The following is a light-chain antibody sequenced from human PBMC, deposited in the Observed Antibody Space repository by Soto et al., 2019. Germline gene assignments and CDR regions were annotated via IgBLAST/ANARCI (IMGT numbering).Light chain of an antibody. V-gene: IGKV3-15*01. CDR2: GAS. Sequence: EIVLTQSPGTLSLSPGERATLSCRASQTITTLAWYQRKPGQAPRVLIYGASTRAIGIPARFSGSGFGTEFTLTVSSLQYEDFVVYYCQQYSNWPLLSFGGG. J-gene: IGKJ4*01. CDR1: QTITT. CDR3: QQYSNWPLLS.